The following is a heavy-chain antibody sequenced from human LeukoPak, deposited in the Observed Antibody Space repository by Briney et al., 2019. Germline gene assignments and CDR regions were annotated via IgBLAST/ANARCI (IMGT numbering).Heavy chain of an antibody. Sequence: SETLSLTCAVYGGSFSGYYWSWIRQPPGKGLEWIGEINHSGSTNYNPSLKSRVTISVDTSENQFSLKLSSVTAADTAVYYCARAPGDCSGGSCDYWGQGTLVTVSS. CDR2: INHSGST. CDR3: ARAPGDCSGGSCDY. J-gene: IGHJ4*02. V-gene: IGHV4-34*01. CDR1: GGSFSGYY. D-gene: IGHD2-15*01.